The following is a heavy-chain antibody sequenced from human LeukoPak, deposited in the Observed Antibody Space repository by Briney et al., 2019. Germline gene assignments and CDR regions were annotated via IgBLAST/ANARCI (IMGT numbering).Heavy chain of an antibody. Sequence: GGSLRLSCAASGFTSSSYAMHWVRQAPGKGLEWVAVISYDGSNKYYADSVKGRFTISRDNSKNTLYLQMNSLRAEDTAVYYCARDPIALKRGYYFDYWGQGTLVTVSS. D-gene: IGHD3-16*01. J-gene: IGHJ4*02. CDR2: ISYDGSNK. CDR3: ARDPIALKRGYYFDY. CDR1: GFTSSSYA. V-gene: IGHV3-30-3*01.